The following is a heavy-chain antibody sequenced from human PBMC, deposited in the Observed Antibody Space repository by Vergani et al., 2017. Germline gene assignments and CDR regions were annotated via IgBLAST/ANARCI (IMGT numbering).Heavy chain of an antibody. V-gene: IGHV4-39*07. J-gene: IGHJ5*02. Sequence: QLHLQESGPGLVKPSETLSLTCTVSGGSITSSSYYWGWIRQPPGKGLEWIGSIYHSGSTYYNPSLKSRVTISVDTSKSQFSLRLTSVTAADSAIYYCAGDTHSWQRADRWGQGLLVSVSS. CDR2: IYHSGST. D-gene: IGHD6-13*01. CDR3: AGDTHSWQRADR. CDR1: GGSITSSSYY.